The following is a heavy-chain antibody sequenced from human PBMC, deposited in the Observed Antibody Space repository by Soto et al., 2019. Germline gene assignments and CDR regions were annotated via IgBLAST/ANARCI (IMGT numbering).Heavy chain of an antibody. D-gene: IGHD2-8*01. Sequence: SETLSLTCAVSGGSINSGGYSWSWIRQPPGKGLEWIGNIYHSGTTYSNPSLKSRVTISVDRSKNQFSLKLSSVTAADTAVYYCARAGSRDRMVNWFDPRGQGTLVTVSS. CDR1: GGSINSGGYS. CDR2: IYHSGTT. V-gene: IGHV4-30-2*01. J-gene: IGHJ5*02. CDR3: ARAGSRDRMVNWFDP.